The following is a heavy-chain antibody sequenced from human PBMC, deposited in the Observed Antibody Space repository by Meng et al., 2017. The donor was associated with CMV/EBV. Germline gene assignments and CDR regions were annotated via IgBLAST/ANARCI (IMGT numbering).Heavy chain of an antibody. D-gene: IGHD3-10*01. CDR3: ARLGELLWFGEPLLGMDV. CDR1: GFTFSSYS. V-gene: IGHV3-48*04. Sequence: GESLKISCAASGFTFSSYSMNWVRQAPGKGLEWVSYISSSSSTIYYADSVKGRFTISRDNAKNSLYLQMNSLRAEDTAVYYCARLGELLWFGEPLLGMDVWGQGTTVTVSS. J-gene: IGHJ6*02. CDR2: ISSSSSTI.